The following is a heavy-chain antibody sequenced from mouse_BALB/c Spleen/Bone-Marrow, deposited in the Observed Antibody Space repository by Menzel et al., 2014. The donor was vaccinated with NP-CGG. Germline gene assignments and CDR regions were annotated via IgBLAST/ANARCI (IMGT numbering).Heavy chain of an antibody. J-gene: IGHJ3*01. V-gene: IGHV5-9-2*01. Sequence: VKLVESGGGLVKSGGSLKLSCAASGFGFNSYGMSLVRQTPEKRLEWVATISGGGSYTFYPDSVKGRFTISRDNAKNNLYLQLSSLRSEDTALYYCARHAYYDQTEVSFVYWGQGTLVTVSA. CDR1: GFGFNSYG. CDR2: ISGGGSYT. D-gene: IGHD2-4*01. CDR3: ARHAYYDQTEVSFVY.